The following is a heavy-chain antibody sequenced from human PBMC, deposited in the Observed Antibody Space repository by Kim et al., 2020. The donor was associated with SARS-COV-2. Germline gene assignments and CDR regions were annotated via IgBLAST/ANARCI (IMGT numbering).Heavy chain of an antibody. V-gene: IGHV3-33*01. J-gene: IGHJ6*02. CDR2: IWYDGSNK. Sequence: GGSLRLSCAASGFIFSSYAMIWVRQAPGEGLEWLATIWYDGSNKSSKDAVKGRVTISRDNANTTLYLQMNSLRAGDVAVYDCARDTITGYGLDVWGQGTTVTVFS. CDR1: GFIFSSYA. D-gene: IGHD1-20*01. CDR3: ARDTITGYGLDV.